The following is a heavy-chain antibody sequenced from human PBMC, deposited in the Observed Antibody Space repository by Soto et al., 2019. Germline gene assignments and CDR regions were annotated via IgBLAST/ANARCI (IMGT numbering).Heavy chain of an antibody. J-gene: IGHJ4*02. CDR2: ISVSGGST. CDR3: AKGFLVRTTGFFDY. V-gene: IGHV3-23*01. D-gene: IGHD1-7*01. Sequence: GGSLRLSCAASGFTFSSYARIWVRQAPGKGLEWVSAISVSGGSTYYADSVKGRFTISRDNSKNTLYLQMSSLRAEDTAVYYCAKGFLVRTTGFFDYWGQGTLVTVSS. CDR1: GFTFSSYA.